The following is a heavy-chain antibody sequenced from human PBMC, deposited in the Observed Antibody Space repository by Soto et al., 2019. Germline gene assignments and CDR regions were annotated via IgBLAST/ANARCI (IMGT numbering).Heavy chain of an antibody. CDR2: IYSGGST. CDR3: ARVYSSGWYEDY. CDR1: GFTVSSNY. J-gene: IGHJ4*02. Sequence: GGSLRLSCAAAGFTVSSNYMSWVRQAPGKGLAWVSVIYSGGSTYYADSVKGRFTISRDNSQNTLYLRMNSLRAEDTAVYYCARVYSSGWYEDYWGQGTLVTVSS. D-gene: IGHD6-19*01. V-gene: IGHV3-53*01.